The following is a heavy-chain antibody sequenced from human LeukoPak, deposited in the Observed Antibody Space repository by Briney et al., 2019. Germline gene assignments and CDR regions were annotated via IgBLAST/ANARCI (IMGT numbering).Heavy chain of an antibody. J-gene: IGHJ3*02. Sequence: GGSLRLSCAVSGFTVSSNYMSWVRQAPGKGLECVSVIYSGGTTYYADSVKGRFTISRDNSKNTLYLQMNSLRAEDTAVYYCARDSWGWGSSEDDAFDSWGQGTMVTVSS. CDR1: GFTVSSNY. CDR3: ARDSWGWGSSEDDAFDS. V-gene: IGHV3-66*01. D-gene: IGHD3-16*01. CDR2: IYSGGTT.